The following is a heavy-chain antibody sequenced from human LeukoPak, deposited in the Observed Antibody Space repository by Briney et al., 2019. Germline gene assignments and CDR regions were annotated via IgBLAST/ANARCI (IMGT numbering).Heavy chain of an antibody. Sequence: ASVKVSCKASGYTFTTFDINWVRQATGQGLEWMGWINPNSGGTNYAQKFQGRVTMTRDTSISTAYMELSRLRSDDTAVYYCARDYGDYPDYWGQGTLVTVSS. J-gene: IGHJ4*02. CDR3: ARDYGDYPDY. V-gene: IGHV1-2*02. D-gene: IGHD4-17*01. CDR1: GYTFTTFD. CDR2: INPNSGGT.